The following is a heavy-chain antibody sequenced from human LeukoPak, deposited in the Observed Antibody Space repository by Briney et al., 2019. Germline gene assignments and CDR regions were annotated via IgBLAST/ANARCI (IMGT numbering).Heavy chain of an antibody. J-gene: IGHJ4*02. CDR1: GSSTTPYY. V-gene: IGHV4-59*12. D-gene: IGHD4-17*01. Sequence: PSETLSLTCTVSGSSTTPYYWTWIRQPPGKGLEWIGYMFYSGGTNYNPSLKSRVIMSVDTSKNQFSLKLSSVTAADTAVYYCARDSYGDYVAFYFDYWGQGTLVTVSS. CDR3: ARDSYGDYVAFYFDY. CDR2: MFYSGGT.